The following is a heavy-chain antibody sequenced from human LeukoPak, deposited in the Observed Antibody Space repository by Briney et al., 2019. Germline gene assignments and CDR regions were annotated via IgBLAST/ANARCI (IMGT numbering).Heavy chain of an antibody. CDR3: AKDEGPTVVTPGPDY. CDR1: GFTFDDYA. CDR2: ISWNSGSI. V-gene: IGHV3-9*01. Sequence: PGRSLRLSCAASGFTFDDYAMHWVRQAPGKGLEWVSGISWNSGSIGYADSVKGRFTISRDNAKNSLYLQMNSLRAEDTALYYCAKDEGPTVVTPGPDYWGQGTLVTVSS. J-gene: IGHJ4*02. D-gene: IGHD4-23*01.